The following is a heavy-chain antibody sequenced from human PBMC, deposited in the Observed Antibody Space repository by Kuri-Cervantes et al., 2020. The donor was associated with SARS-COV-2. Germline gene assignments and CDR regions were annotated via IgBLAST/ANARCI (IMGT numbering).Heavy chain of an antibody. CDR2: ISAYNGNT. J-gene: IGHJ5*02. Sequence: ASVKVSCKASGYTFTGYYMHWVRQAPGQGLEWMGWISAYNGNTNYAQKLQGRVTMTTDTSTSTAYMELRSLRSDDTAVYYCARDSIPTLGYCSSTSCYVPYNWFDPWGQGTLVTVSS. CDR3: ARDSIPTLGYCSSTSCYVPYNWFDP. V-gene: IGHV1-18*04. D-gene: IGHD2-2*01. CDR1: GYTFTGYY.